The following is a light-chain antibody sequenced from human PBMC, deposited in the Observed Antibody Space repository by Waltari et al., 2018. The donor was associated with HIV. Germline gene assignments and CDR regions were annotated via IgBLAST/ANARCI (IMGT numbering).Light chain of an antibody. CDR2: EVD. J-gene: IGLJ1*01. V-gene: IGLV6-57*01. CDR3: QSYDSNTRI. CDR1: SGSIGSKY. Sequence: FMLTQPRSVSDSPGKTVTISCTRISGSIGSKYVNGYQQRPGSSPTTVIYEVDQRPSGVPGLFSGSIDRSSNSASLPISGLMTEDEADYYCQSYDSNTRIFGTGTKVTVL.